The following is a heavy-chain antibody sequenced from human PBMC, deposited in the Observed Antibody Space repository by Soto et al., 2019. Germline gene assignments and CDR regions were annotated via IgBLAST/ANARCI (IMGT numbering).Heavy chain of an antibody. CDR3: ARALGGGSGSYYNQHSYYYGMDV. Sequence: QVQLQQWGAGLLKPSETLSLTCAVYGGSFSGYYWSWIRQPPGKGLEWIGEINHSGSTNYNPSLKSRVTISVDTSKNQFALKLSSVTAADTAVYYCARALGGGSGSYYNQHSYYYGMDVWGQGTTVTVSS. J-gene: IGHJ6*02. CDR1: GGSFSGYY. V-gene: IGHV4-34*01. D-gene: IGHD3-10*01. CDR2: INHSGST.